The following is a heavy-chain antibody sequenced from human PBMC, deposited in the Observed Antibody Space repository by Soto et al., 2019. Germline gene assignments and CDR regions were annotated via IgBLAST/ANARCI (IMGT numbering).Heavy chain of an antibody. CDR1: GYAFTTYG. J-gene: IGHJ4*02. CDR2: ISAHNVNT. V-gene: IGHV1-18*01. CDR3: ARGRYGDY. Sequence: QVHLVQSGAEVKKPGASVKVSCQGSGYAFTTYGITWVRQAPGQGLEWMGWISAHNVNTNYAQKLQGRVTVTRDTSTSTAYMELRSLRYDDAALYSCARGRYGDYWGQGALVTVSS. D-gene: IGHD1-20*01.